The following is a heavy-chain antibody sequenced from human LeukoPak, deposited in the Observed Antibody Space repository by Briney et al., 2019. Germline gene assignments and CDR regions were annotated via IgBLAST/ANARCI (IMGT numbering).Heavy chain of an antibody. CDR2: INWNGGST. V-gene: IGHV3-20*04. Sequence: GGSLRLSCAASGFTFDDYGMSWVRQAPGKGLEWVSGINWNGGSTGYADSVKGRFTISRDNAKNSLYLQMNSLRAEDTAVYYCARDSKGFHYYYYYMDVWGKGTTATISS. J-gene: IGHJ6*03. D-gene: IGHD2-15*01. CDR3: ARDSKGFHYYYYYMDV. CDR1: GFTFDDYG.